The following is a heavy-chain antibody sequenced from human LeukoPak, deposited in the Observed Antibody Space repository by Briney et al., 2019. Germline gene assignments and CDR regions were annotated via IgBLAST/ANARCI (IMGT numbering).Heavy chain of an antibody. CDR3: ARRTRITMVRGAVDY. J-gene: IGHJ4*02. CDR1: GGSLSGYY. D-gene: IGHD3-10*01. V-gene: IGHV4-34*01. CDR2: INHSGST. Sequence: SGTLSLTCAVYGGSLSGYYWSWIRQPPGKGLEWIGEINHSGSTNYNPSLKSRVTISVDTSKNQFSLKLSSVTAADTAVYYCARRTRITMVRGAVDYWGQGTLVTVSS.